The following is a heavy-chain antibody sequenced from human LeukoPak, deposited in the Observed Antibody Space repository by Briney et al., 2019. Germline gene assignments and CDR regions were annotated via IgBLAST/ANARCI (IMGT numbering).Heavy chain of an antibody. CDR3: AKGGSFYYDTSAYLY. CDR2: ISGSGGST. V-gene: IGHV3-23*01. D-gene: IGHD3-22*01. Sequence: GGSLRLSCAASGFTFSSYAMSWVRQAPGKGLEWVSAISGSGGSTYYADSVKGRFTISRDNSRNTLYLQMNSLRAEDTAVYYCAKGGSFYYDTSAYLYWGQGTLVTVSS. CDR1: GFTFSSYA. J-gene: IGHJ4*02.